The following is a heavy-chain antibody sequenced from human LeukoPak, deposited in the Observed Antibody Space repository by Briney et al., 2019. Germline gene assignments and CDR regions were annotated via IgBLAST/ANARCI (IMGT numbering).Heavy chain of an antibody. J-gene: IGHJ6*03. CDR1: GFTFSSYA. Sequence: GGSLRLSCAASGFTFSSYAMSWVRQAPGKGLEWVSAISGSGGSTYYADSVKGRFTISRDNSKNTLYLQTNSLRAEDTAVYYCARESLSSDGSYYYYYYMDVWGKGTTVTVSS. CDR2: ISGSGGST. D-gene: IGHD1-26*01. CDR3: ARESLSSDGSYYYYYYMDV. V-gene: IGHV3-23*01.